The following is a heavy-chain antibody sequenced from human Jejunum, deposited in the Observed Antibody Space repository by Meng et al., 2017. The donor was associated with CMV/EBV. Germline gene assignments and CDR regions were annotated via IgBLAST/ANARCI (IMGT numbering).Heavy chain of an antibody. CDR3: ARDWGAYTDYFFDY. CDR1: GYTFIAYY. Sequence: ASGYTFIAYYIFWVRQAPGQGLEWMGWINPNTGSTTYSQKFQGRVTMTRDTSISTAYMEVTRLRSDDTAVYYCARDWGAYTDYFFDYWGQGTLVTVSS. CDR2: INPNTGST. D-gene: IGHD3-16*01. J-gene: IGHJ4*02. V-gene: IGHV1-2*02.